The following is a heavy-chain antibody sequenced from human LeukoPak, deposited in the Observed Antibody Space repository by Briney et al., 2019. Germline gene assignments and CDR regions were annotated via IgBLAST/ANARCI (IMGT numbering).Heavy chain of an antibody. V-gene: IGHV3-30*02. CDR1: GFTFSSYG. CDR2: IRYDGSNK. Sequence: GGSLRLSCAASGFTFSSYGMHWVRQAPAKGLEWVAFIRYDGSNKYYADSVKGRFTISRDNSKNTLYLQMNSLRAEDTAVYYCAKGKGIAVAGIGWFDPWGQGTLVTVSS. D-gene: IGHD6-19*01. CDR3: AKGKGIAVAGIGWFDP. J-gene: IGHJ5*02.